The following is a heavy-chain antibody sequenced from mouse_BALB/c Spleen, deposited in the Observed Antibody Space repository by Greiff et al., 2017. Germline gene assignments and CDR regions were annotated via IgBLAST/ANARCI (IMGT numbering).Heavy chain of an antibody. Sequence: EVQLQQSGPSLVKPSQTLSLTCSVTGDSITSGYWNWIRKFPGNKLEYMGYISYSGSTYYNPSLKSRISITRDTSKNQYYLQLNSVTTEDTATYYCARYIPIYLGAMDYWGQGTSVTVSS. J-gene: IGHJ4*01. D-gene: IGHD2-1*01. CDR2: ISYSGST. V-gene: IGHV3-8*02. CDR3: ARYIPIYLGAMDY. CDR1: GDSITSGY.